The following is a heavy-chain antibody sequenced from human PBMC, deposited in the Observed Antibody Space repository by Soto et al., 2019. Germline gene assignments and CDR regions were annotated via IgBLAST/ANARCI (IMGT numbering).Heavy chain of an antibody. V-gene: IGHV1-69*13. CDR3: ARPTGYYYDSSGSFDS. CDR2: IIPIFGTA. Sequence: GASVKVSCKASGGTFSSYAISWVRQAPGQGLEWMGGIIPIFGTANYAQKFQGRVTITADESTSTAYMELSSLRSEDTAVYYCARPTGYYYDSSGSFDSWGQGPLFTVS. CDR1: GGTFSSYA. D-gene: IGHD3-22*01. J-gene: IGHJ4*02.